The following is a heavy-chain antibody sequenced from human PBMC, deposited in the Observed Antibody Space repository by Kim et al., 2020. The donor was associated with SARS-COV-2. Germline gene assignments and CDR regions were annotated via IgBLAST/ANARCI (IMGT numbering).Heavy chain of an antibody. V-gene: IGHV3-66*01. D-gene: IGHD6-13*01. J-gene: IGHJ4*02. Sequence: DKTYYEESVKGRLTISRDNSKNTLYLQMSSLRVEDTAVYCCATNLAAAGVVWGQGTLVTVSS. CDR2: DKT. CDR3: ATNLAAAGVV.